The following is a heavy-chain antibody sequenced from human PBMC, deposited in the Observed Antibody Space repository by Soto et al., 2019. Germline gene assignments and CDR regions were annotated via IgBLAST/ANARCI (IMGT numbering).Heavy chain of an antibody. CDR2: ISYDGSNK. J-gene: IGHJ6*02. CDR3: ARDVRGVAGDYVPLPARSGMDV. CDR1: GFTFSSYA. Sequence: QVQLVESGGGVVQPGRSLRLSCAASGFTFSSYAMHWVRQAPGKGLEWVAVISYDGSNKYYADSVKGRFTISRDNSKNTLYLQMNSLGAEDTAVYYCARDVRGVAGDYVPLPARSGMDVWGQGTTVTVSS. D-gene: IGHD4-17*01. V-gene: IGHV3-30-3*01.